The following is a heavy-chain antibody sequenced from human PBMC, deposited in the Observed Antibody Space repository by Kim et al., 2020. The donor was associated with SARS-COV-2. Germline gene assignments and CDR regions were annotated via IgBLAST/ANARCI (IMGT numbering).Heavy chain of an antibody. D-gene: IGHD2-15*01. CDR1: GGTFSSYA. J-gene: IGHJ5*02. CDR3: AREDTPLGYCSGGSCYSWFDP. V-gene: IGHV1-69*13. Sequence: SVKVSCKASGGTFSSYAISWVRQAPGQGLEWMGGIIPIFGTANYAQKFQGRVTITADESTSTAYMELSSLRSEDTAVYYCAREDTPLGYCSGGSCYSWFDPWGQGTLVTVSS. CDR2: IIPIFGTA.